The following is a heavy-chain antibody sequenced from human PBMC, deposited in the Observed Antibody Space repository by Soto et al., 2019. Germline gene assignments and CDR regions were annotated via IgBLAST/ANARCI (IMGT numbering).Heavy chain of an antibody. V-gene: IGHV6-1*01. J-gene: IGHJ6*03. D-gene: IGHD3-3*01. CDR1: GDSFSSNSAA. Sequence: SQTLSLTCAISGDSFSSNSAAWNWIRQSPSRGLEWLGRTYYRSKWYNDYAVSVKSRITINPDTSKNQFSLQLNSVTPEDTAVYYCARADVNTYYDFWSGYYYYMDVWGKGTTVTVSS. CDR2: TYYRSKWYN. CDR3: ARADVNTYYDFWSGYYYYMDV.